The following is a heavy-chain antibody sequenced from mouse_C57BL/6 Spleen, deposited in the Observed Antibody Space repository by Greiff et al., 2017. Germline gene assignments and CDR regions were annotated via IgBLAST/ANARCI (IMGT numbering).Heavy chain of an antibody. CDR1: GYTFTSYW. J-gene: IGHJ4*01. D-gene: IGHD1-1*01. V-gene: IGHV1-69*01. CDR2: IDPSDSYT. CDR3: ARGYGSSYRLGYYYAMDY. Sequence: QVQLQQPGAELVMPGASVKLSCKASGYTFTSYWMHWVKQRPGQGLEWIGEIDPSDSYTNYNQKFKGKSTLTVDKSSSTAYMQLSSLTSEDSAVYYCARGYGSSYRLGYYYAMDYWGQGTSVTVSS.